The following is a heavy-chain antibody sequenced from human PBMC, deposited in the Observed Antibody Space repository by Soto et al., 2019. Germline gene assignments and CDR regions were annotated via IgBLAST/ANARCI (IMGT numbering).Heavy chain of an antibody. CDR1: GGSFSGYY. V-gene: IGHV4-34*01. CDR2: INHSGST. D-gene: IGHD6-6*01. Sequence: PSETLSLTCAVYGGSFSGYYWSWIRQPPGKGLEWIGEINHSGSTNYNPSLKSRVTISGDTSKNQFSLKLSSVTAADTAVYYCARGLGQLDDWGQGTRVTVSS. CDR3: ARGLGQLDD. J-gene: IGHJ4*02.